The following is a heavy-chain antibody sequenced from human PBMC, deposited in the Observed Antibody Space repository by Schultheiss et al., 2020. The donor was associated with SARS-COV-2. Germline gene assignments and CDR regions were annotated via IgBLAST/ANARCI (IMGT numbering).Heavy chain of an antibody. J-gene: IGHJ5*02. Sequence: SETLSLTCTVSGGSISSYYWSWIRLPPGKGLEWIGYIYYSGSTNYNPSLKSRVTMSVDTSKNQFSLKLSSVTAADTAVYYCAREGSGSYGGMNWFDPWGQGTLVTVSS. CDR2: IYYSGST. CDR1: GGSISSYY. D-gene: IGHD1-26*01. CDR3: AREGSGSYGGMNWFDP. V-gene: IGHV4-59*12.